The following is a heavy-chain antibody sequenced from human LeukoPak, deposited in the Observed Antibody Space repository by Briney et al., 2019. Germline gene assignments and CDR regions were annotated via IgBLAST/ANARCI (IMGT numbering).Heavy chain of an antibody. D-gene: IGHD3-10*01. V-gene: IGHV4-59*01. CDR3: ARGYSYYAFDI. J-gene: IGHJ3*02. CDR2: IYYTGTT. Sequence: SETLSLTCTVSGGSISSYYWSWIRQPPGKGLEWIGYIYYTGTTNYNPSLKSRVTISVDTSKNQFSLKLSSVTAADTAVYYCARGYSYYAFDIWGQGTMVTVSS. CDR1: GGSISSYY.